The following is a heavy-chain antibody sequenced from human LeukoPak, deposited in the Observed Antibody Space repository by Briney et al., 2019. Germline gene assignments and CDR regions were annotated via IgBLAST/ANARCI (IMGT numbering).Heavy chain of an antibody. J-gene: IGHJ4*02. D-gene: IGHD2-8*02. Sequence: SETLSLTCTVSGGSISSNNYFWGWIRQPPGKGLEWIAYGHHSESSNYNPSFRSRVTIPVDTSRNQFSLRLTSVTAADTAVYYCARESAGSLHDSTAAFHYWGQGILVIVSS. CDR2: GHHSESS. V-gene: IGHV4-61*05. CDR1: GGSISSNNYF. CDR3: ARESAGSLHDSTAAFHY.